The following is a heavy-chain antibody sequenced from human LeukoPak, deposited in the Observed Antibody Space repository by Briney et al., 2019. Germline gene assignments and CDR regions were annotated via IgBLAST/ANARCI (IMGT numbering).Heavy chain of an antibody. V-gene: IGHV6-1*01. D-gene: IGHD3-22*01. CDR1: GDSVSSNSAA. CDR3: ASSYDSSGSSVGYFDY. J-gene: IGHJ4*02. Sequence: SQTLSLTCAISGDSVSSNSAAWNWIRQSPSRGLEWLGRTYYRSKWYNDYAVSVKSRIIINPDTSKNQFSLQLSSVTAADTAVYYCASSYDSSGSSVGYFDYWGQGTLVTVSS. CDR2: TYYRSKWYN.